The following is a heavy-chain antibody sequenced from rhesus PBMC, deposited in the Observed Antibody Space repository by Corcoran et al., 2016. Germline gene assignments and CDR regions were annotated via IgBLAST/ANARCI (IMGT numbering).Heavy chain of an antibody. CDR2: IAG. CDR1: GDYIISGYA. J-gene: IGHJ6*01. CDR3: ASGLNYGAPNFGLDS. Sequence: QVQLKESGPGLVKPSETLSLTCTVSGDYIISGYAWCWIRQPPGKGLGWIGYIAGYYSPSLTSRVTISKDTSQTQLSLNLTSGTAADTAVYYCASGLNYGAPNFGLDSWGQGVVVTVSS. D-gene: IGHD1-26*01. V-gene: IGHV4-127*01.